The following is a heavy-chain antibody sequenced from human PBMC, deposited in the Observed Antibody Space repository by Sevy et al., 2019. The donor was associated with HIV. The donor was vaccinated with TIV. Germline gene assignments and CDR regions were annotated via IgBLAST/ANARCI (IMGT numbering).Heavy chain of an antibody. Sequence: GGSLRLSCAASGFTFSSYGMSWVRQAPGKGLEWVSAISGRGGSTYYADSVKGRFTISRDNSKNTLYLQMNSLRAEDTAVYYCAKDGATGLTTVTTEGYYFDYWGQGTLVTVSS. D-gene: IGHD4-17*01. J-gene: IGHJ4*02. V-gene: IGHV3-23*01. CDR2: ISGRGGST. CDR1: GFTFSSYG. CDR3: AKDGATGLTTVTTEGYYFDY.